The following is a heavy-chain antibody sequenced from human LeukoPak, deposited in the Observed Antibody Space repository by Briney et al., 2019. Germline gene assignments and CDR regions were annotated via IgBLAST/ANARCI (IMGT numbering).Heavy chain of an antibody. V-gene: IGHV1-2*02. D-gene: IGHD1-26*01. CDR3: ARAGLYGGSYRMFYVDAFDI. CDR1: GYTFTGYY. J-gene: IGHJ3*02. Sequence: ASVKVSCKASGYTFTGYYMHWVRQAPGQGLEWMGWINPNSGGTNYAQKFQGRVTMTRDTSISTAYMELSRLRSDDTAVYYCARAGLYGGSYRMFYVDAFDIWGQGTMVTVSS. CDR2: INPNSGGT.